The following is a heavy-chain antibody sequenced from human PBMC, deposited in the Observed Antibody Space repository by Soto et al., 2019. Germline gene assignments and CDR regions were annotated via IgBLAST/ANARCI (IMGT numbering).Heavy chain of an antibody. CDR1: GFSFGDYG. J-gene: IGHJ4*02. CDR3: TRAPVPTAY. D-gene: IGHD1-1*01. Sequence: GGSLRLSCIASGFSFGDYGFSWFRQAPGKGLEWLGLIRSEAYDETTEYAASVRGRFTISREDSKSVVYLHLNSLNTDDTAVYFCTRAPVPTAYWGQGTLVTVSS. V-gene: IGHV3-49*03. CDR2: IRSEAYDETT.